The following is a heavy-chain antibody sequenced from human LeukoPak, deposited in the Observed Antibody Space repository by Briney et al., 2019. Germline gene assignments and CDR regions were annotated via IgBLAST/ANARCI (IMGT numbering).Heavy chain of an antibody. Sequence: GGSLRLSCAASGFTFSSYSMNWVRQVPGKGLEWVSSISSSSSYIYYADSVKGRFTISKDNAKNSLYLQMNCLRAEDTAVYYCARDPETYNYGYFDYWGQGTLVTVSS. J-gene: IGHJ4*02. CDR1: GFTFSSYS. V-gene: IGHV3-21*01. CDR2: ISSSSSYI. D-gene: IGHD5-18*01. CDR3: ARDPETYNYGYFDY.